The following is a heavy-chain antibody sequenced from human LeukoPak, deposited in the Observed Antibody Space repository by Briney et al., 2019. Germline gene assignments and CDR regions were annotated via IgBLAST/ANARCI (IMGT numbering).Heavy chain of an antibody. CDR1: GFIFSNYA. Sequence: GGSLRLSCAASGFIFSNYAMHWVRQAPGKGLEWVSLISYGGSSKYYADSVKGRFTISRDNSKNTLYLQMNSLRTEDTAVYYCATEPLRDGYKSFDSWGQGTLVTVSS. D-gene: IGHD5-24*01. CDR3: ATEPLRDGYKSFDS. V-gene: IGHV3-30*03. CDR2: ISYGGSSK. J-gene: IGHJ5*01.